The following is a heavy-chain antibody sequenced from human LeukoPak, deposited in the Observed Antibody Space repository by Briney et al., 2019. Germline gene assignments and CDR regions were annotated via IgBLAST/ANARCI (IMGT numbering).Heavy chain of an antibody. D-gene: IGHD1-1*01. CDR3: ARESDRVGYLERKQLGAFDI. CDR1: GFTFSSYS. Sequence: GGSLRLSCAASGFTFSSYSLNWVRQAPGKGLEWVSSITSSSRYISYADSVRGRFTISRDNAKNSLYLQMDSLRAEDTAVYYCARESDRVGYLERKQLGAFDIWGQGTMVTVSS. V-gene: IGHV3-21*06. J-gene: IGHJ3*02. CDR2: ITSSSRYI.